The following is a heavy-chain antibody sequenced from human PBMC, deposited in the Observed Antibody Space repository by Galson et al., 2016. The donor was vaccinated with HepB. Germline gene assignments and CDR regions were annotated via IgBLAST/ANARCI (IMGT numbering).Heavy chain of an antibody. CDR3: ARGQDTAKAGH. CDR1: GGPISSCGYY. D-gene: IGHD5-18*01. V-gene: IGHV4-31*01. J-gene: IGHJ4*02. CDR2: IHPTGIT. Sequence: PLSLTCTVAGGPISSCGYYWNWIPQFPGKGLQRIGCIHPTGITYHNPSLQSPVSMSLDTSTSQFSLNLSPVTAADTAVYYCARGQDTAKAGHWGQGTLVTVSS.